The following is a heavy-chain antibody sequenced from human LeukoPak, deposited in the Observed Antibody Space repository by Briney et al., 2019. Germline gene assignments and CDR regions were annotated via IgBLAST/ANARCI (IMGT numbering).Heavy chain of an antibody. CDR2: IYSGGST. D-gene: IGHD3-10*01. V-gene: IGHV3-66*01. J-gene: IGHJ4*02. CDR1: GFTVSSNY. CDR3: ARELLWFGEFY. Sequence: GGSLRLSCAASGFTVSSNYMSWVRQAPGKGLEWVSVIYSGGSTYYADSVKGRFTISRDNSKNTLYLQMNSLRAEDTAVYYCARELLWFGEFYWGQGTLVTVSS.